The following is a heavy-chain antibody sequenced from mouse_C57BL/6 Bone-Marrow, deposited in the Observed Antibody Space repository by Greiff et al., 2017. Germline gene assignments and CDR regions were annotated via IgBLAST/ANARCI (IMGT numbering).Heavy chain of an antibody. CDR3: SRFNY. CDR1: GYTFTNYW. J-gene: IGHJ2*01. V-gene: IGHV1-64*01. CDR2: MHPNGGSP. Sequence: QVQLQQPGAELVKPGASVKLSCKASGYTFTNYWMHWVKQRPGQGLEWIGMMHPNGGSPDYNEKFKSEATLSVDKSSRTAYMELSSLTSEDSAIYYCSRFNYGGKGATLTVSS.